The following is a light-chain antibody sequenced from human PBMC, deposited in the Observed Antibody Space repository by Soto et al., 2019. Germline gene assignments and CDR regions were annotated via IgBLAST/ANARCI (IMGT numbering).Light chain of an antibody. CDR1: SSDVGGYNY. CDR3: SSYTSSSTLYV. CDR2: EVS. V-gene: IGLV2-14*01. Sequence: QSALTQPASGSGSPGQSITISCTGTSSDVGGYNYVSWYQQHPGKAPKLMIYEVSNRPSGVSNRFSGSKSGNTASLTISGLQAEDEAEYYCSSYTSSSTLYVFGTGTKVTVL. J-gene: IGLJ1*01.